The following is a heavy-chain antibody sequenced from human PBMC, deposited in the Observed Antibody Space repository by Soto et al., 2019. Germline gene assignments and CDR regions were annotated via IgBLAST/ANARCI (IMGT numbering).Heavy chain of an antibody. CDR2: ISSSSSYI. V-gene: IGHV3-21*01. Sequence: PGGSLRLSCAASGFTLSSYSMNWVRQDPGKGLEWVSSISSSSSYIYYADSVKGRFTISRDNAKNSLYLQMNSLRAEDTAVYYCARGGIAVAGDYYYYGMDVWGQGTTVTVSS. D-gene: IGHD6-19*01. CDR1: GFTLSSYS. CDR3: ARGGIAVAGDYYYYGMDV. J-gene: IGHJ6*02.